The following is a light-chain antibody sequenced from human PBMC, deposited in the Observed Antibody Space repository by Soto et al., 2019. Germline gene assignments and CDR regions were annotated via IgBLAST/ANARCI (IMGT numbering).Light chain of an antibody. V-gene: IGKV1-5*01. Sequence: DIPMTQSPSTLSASVGDRVTITCRARQSVSRWLAWHQQKPGKAPKLLIYDASSLASGVPSRFSGSGSATDFTLTISSLQPDDFATYYCQQYNSYPYTFGQGTKLEIK. J-gene: IGKJ2*01. CDR3: QQYNSYPYT. CDR2: DAS. CDR1: QSVSRW.